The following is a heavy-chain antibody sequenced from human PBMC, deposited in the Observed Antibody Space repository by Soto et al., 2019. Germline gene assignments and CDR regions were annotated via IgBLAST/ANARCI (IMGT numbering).Heavy chain of an antibody. CDR2: IYYSGTT. CDR3: ARLKVAFFITTYYWFDP. D-gene: IGHD3-22*01. CDR1: GDSISSSSYY. V-gene: IGHV4-39*01. Sequence: SETLSLTCTVSGDSISSSSYYWGWIRQPPGKGLEWIGDIYYSGTTHYNPSLKSRVTISIDTSKNQFSLHLRSVTAAATAVSYCARLKVAFFITTYYWFDPWGQGTPVTDSS. J-gene: IGHJ5*02.